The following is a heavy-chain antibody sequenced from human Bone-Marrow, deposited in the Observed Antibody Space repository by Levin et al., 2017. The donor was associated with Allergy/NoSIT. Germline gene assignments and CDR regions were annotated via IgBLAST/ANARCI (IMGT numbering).Heavy chain of an antibody. V-gene: IGHV4-39*01. CDR2: IYYSGST. Sequence: GSLRLSCTVSGGSISSSDYYWGWIRQTPGKGLEWIGSIYYSGSTNYKPSLKSRLTISVDTSKNQFSLRLTSMTATDTAVYYCARLGYYFEASGYYIDYWGQGTLVTVSS. J-gene: IGHJ4*02. CDR3: ARLGYYFEASGYYIDY. CDR1: GGSISSSDYY. D-gene: IGHD3-22*01.